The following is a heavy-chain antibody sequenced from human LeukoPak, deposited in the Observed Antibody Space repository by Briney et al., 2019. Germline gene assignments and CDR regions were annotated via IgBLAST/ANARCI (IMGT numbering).Heavy chain of an antibody. Sequence: SETLSLTCAVYGGSFSGYYWSWIRQPPGKGLEWIGEINHSGSTNYNPSLKSRVTISVDTSKNQFSLKLSSVTAADTAVYYCARGSKTPDYWGQGALVTVSS. J-gene: IGHJ4*02. CDR1: GGSFSGYY. CDR2: INHSGST. CDR3: ARGSKTPDY. V-gene: IGHV4-34*01.